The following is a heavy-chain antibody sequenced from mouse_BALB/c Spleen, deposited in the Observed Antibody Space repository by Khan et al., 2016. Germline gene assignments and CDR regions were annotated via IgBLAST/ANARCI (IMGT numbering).Heavy chain of an antibody. CDR2: INTETGEP. CDR1: GYTFTDYS. Sequence: QLVQSGPELKKPGETVKISCKASGYTFTDYSMHWVKQAPGKGLKWMGWINTETGEPTYADDFKGRFAFSLETSASTAYLQINNLKNEDTATYFCARWLLLYYAMDYWGQGTSVTVSS. V-gene: IGHV9-2-1*01. J-gene: IGHJ4*01. CDR3: ARWLLLYYAMDY. D-gene: IGHD2-3*01.